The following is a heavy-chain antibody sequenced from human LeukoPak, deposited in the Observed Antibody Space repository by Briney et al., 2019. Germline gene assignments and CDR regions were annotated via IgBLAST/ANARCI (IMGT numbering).Heavy chain of an antibody. CDR1: GFTFSSYG. V-gene: IGHV3-23*01. D-gene: IGHD3-22*01. CDR3: ASDYDSSGYYWGYFDY. J-gene: IGHJ4*02. Sequence: GGSLRLSCAASGFTFSSYGMSWVRQAPGKGLEWVSAISGSGGSTYYADSVKGRFTISRDNSKNTLYLQMNSLRAEDTAVYYCASDYDSSGYYWGYFDYWGQGTLVTVSS. CDR2: ISGSGGST.